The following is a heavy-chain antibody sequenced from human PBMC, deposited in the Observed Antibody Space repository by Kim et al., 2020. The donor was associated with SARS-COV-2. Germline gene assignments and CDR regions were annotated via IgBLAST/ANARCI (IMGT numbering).Heavy chain of an antibody. V-gene: IGHV4-59*13. J-gene: IGHJ3*02. CDR2: IYYSGST. CDR1: GGSISSYY. Sequence: SETLSLTCNVSGGSISSYYWSWIRQPPGKGLEWIGYIYYSGSTKYNPSLKSRVTISVDTSKNQFSLKLSSVTAADTVMYYCARGGRTGPFDAFDIWGRGTMVTVSS. CDR3: ARGGRTGPFDAFDI. D-gene: IGHD1-1*01.